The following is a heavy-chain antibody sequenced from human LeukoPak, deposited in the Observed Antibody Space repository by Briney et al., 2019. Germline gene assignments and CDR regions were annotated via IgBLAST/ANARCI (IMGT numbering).Heavy chain of an antibody. CDR3: SLARSEYHYGMDV. Sequence: SQTLSLTCAISGDSVSSISVAWNWIRQSPSRGLEWLGRTYYRSKWYYEYAVSVKSRINISPDTSKNQFSLQLASVTPEDTAVYYCSLARSEYHYGMDVWGQGTTVTVSS. V-gene: IGHV6-1*01. J-gene: IGHJ6*02. CDR1: GDSVSSISVA. CDR2: TYYRSKWYY.